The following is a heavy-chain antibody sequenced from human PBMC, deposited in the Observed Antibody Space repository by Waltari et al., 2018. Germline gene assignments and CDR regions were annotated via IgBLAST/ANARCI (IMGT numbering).Heavy chain of an antibody. CDR1: GYTFTSYD. J-gene: IGHJ4*02. CDR2: MNPNSGNT. Sequence: QVQLVQSGAEVKKPGASVKVSCKASGYTFTSYDINWVRQATGQGIEWMGWMNPNSGNTGYAQKFQGRGTMTRNTSISTAYMELSSLRSENTAVYYCARAFRQQLVRAAAYWGQGTLVTVSS. V-gene: IGHV1-8*01. D-gene: IGHD6-13*01. CDR3: ARAFRQQLVRAAAY.